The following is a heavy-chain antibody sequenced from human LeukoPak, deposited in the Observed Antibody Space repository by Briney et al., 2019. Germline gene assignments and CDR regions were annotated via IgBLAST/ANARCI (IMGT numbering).Heavy chain of an antibody. D-gene: IGHD3-22*01. J-gene: IGHJ4*02. V-gene: IGHV4-34*01. CDR2: INHSGST. CDR3: ATTRSYYYDSSGYHPGAVDY. Sequence: SETLSLTCAVYGGSFSGYYWGWIRQPPGKGLEWIGEINHSGSTNYNPSLKSRVTISVDTSKNQFSLKLSSVTAADTAVYYCATTRSYYYDSSGYHPGAVDYWGQGTLVTVSS. CDR1: GGSFSGYY.